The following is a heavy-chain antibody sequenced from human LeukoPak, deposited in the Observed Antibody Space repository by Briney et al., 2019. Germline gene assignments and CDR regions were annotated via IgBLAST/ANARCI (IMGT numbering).Heavy chain of an antibody. Sequence: GGSLRLSCAASGFTFSSYAMSWVRQAPGKGLEWVSSISSSSSYIYYADSVKGRFTISRDNAKNSLYLQMNSLRAEDTAVYYCARVGGATIDYWGQGTLVTVPS. J-gene: IGHJ4*02. D-gene: IGHD3-10*01. CDR2: ISSSSSYI. CDR3: ARVGGATIDY. CDR1: GFTFSSYA. V-gene: IGHV3-21*01.